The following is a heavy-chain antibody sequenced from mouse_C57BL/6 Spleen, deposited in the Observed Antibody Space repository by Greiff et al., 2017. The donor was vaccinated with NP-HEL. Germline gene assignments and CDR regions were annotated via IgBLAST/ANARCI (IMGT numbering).Heavy chain of an antibody. CDR1: GYAFTNYL. D-gene: IGHD4-1*01. CDR2: INPGSGGT. Sequence: QVQLQQSGAELVRPGTSVKVSCKASGYAFTNYLIEWVKQRPGQGLEWIGVINPGSGGTNYNEKFKGKATLTADKSSSTAYMQLSSLTSEDSAVYCCARWGTGTDYWGQGTTLTVSS. J-gene: IGHJ2*01. V-gene: IGHV1-54*01. CDR3: ARWGTGTDY.